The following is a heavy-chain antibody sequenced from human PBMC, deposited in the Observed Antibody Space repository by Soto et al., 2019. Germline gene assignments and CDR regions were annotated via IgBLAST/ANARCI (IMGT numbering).Heavy chain of an antibody. CDR1: GFTFSSYV. CDR3: AKDRRSSAFSHNWFDP. D-gene: IGHD6-25*01. Sequence: GSLRLSFAASGFTFSSYVMDWVRQAPVKGLEWVAVISYDGSNKYYADSVKGRFTISRDNSKNTLYMQMNSLRAEDTAVYYCAKDRRSSAFSHNWFDPWGQVTLVTVSS. CDR2: ISYDGSNK. V-gene: IGHV3-30*18. J-gene: IGHJ5*02.